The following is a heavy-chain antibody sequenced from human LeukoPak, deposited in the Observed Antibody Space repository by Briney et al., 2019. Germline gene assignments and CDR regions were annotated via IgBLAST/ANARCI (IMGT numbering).Heavy chain of an antibody. Sequence: GASVKVSCKASGYTFTGYYMHWVRQAPGQGLEWMGWLNPNSGNTGFAQKFQGRVTMTRNTSISTAYMELSSLRSEDTAVYYCARNKLEMAAISSWGQGTLVTVSS. D-gene: IGHD5-24*01. V-gene: IGHV1-8*02. CDR1: GYTFTGYY. CDR2: LNPNSGNT. CDR3: ARNKLEMAAISS. J-gene: IGHJ5*02.